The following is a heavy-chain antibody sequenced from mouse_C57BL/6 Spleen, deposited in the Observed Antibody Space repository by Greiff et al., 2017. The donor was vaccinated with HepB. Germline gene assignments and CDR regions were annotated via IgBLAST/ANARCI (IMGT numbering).Heavy chain of an antibody. CDR3: ARGTNYYGSRKDYAMDY. CDR2: INPNNGGT. CDR1: GYTFTDYY. D-gene: IGHD1-1*01. J-gene: IGHJ4*01. V-gene: IGHV1-26*01. Sequence: VQLQQSGPELVKPGASVKISCKASGYTFTDYYMNWVKQSHGKSLEWIGDINPNNGGTSYNQKFKGKATLTVDKSSSTAYMELRSLTSEDSAVYYCARGTNYYGSRKDYAMDYWGQGTSVTVSS.